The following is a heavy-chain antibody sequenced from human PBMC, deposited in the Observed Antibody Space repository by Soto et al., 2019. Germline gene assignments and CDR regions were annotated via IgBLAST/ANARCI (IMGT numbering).Heavy chain of an antibody. J-gene: IGHJ4*02. CDR2: IYYSGST. Sequence: QVQLQESGPGLVKPSQTLSLTCTVSGGSISSGGYYWSWIRQHPGKALEWIGYIYYSGSTYYNPSLKSRVTLSVDTSKNQFSLKLSSVTAADTAVYYCARSSTSANYFDYWGQGTLVTVSS. CDR1: GGSISSGGYY. V-gene: IGHV4-31*03. D-gene: IGHD2-2*01. CDR3: ARSSTSANYFDY.